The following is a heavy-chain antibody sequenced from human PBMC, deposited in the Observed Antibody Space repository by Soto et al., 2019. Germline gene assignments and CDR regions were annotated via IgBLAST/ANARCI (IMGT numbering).Heavy chain of an antibody. CDR2: MNPNSGNT. CDR1: GYTFTSYD. CDR3: ARGWEGAADYAFDY. D-gene: IGHD6-13*01. V-gene: IGHV1-8*01. Sequence: ASVKVSCKASGYTFTSYDINWVRQATGQGLEWMGWMNPNSGNTGYAQKFQGRVTMTRNTSISTAYMELSSLRSEDTAVYYCARGWEGAADYAFDYWGQGTLVTVSS. J-gene: IGHJ4*02.